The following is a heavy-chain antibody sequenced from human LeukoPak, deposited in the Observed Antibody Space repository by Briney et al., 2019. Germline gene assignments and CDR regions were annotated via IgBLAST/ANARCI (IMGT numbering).Heavy chain of an antibody. J-gene: IGHJ6*02. CDR2: IYYSGST. CDR1: GGSISSSSYY. V-gene: IGHV4-39*07. CDR3: ARSRGDYYDSVDYYGMDV. Sequence: SETLSLTCTVSGGSISSSSYYWGWIRQPPGKGLEWIGSIYYSGSTYYNPSLKSRVTISVDTSKNQFSLKLSSVTAADTAVYYCARSRGDYYDSVDYYGMDVWGQGTTVTVSS. D-gene: IGHD3-22*01.